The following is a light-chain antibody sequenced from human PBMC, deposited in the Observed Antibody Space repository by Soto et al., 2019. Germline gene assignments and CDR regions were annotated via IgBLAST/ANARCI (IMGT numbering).Light chain of an antibody. Sequence: QSALTQPPSASGSPGQSVTISCTGASSDVGAYKYVSWYQQHPGKAPKVMIYEVSKRPSGVPDRFSGSKSGNTASLTVSGLQAEDEAEYYCSSYAGSNNLVFGGGTKLTVL. CDR2: EVS. J-gene: IGLJ2*01. CDR1: SSDVGAYKY. V-gene: IGLV2-8*01. CDR3: SSYAGSNNLV.